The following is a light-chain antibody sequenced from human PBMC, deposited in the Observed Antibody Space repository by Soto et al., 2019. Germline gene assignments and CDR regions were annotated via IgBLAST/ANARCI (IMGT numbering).Light chain of an antibody. CDR2: AVS. CDR3: SSYSGSINVV. CDR1: SSDVGGYTS. J-gene: IGLJ2*01. Sequence: QSALTQPPSASGSPGQSVTISCTGTSSDVGGYTSVSWYQHHPGKAPKLMIYAVSRRPSWVPDRFSGSKSGNTASLTVSGLQAEDEADYYCSSYSGSINVVFGGGTKLNVL. V-gene: IGLV2-8*01.